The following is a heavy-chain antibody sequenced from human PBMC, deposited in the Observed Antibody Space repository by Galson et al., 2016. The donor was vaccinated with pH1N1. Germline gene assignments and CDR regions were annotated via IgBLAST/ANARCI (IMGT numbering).Heavy chain of an antibody. Sequence: QSGAEVKKPGESLKISCKASGSTFTGYYIHWVRQAPGQGLEWMGWIKPNSGDTKYAQKFQGRVTMTRDTSISTAYMELSSLRSDDTAIYYCARGRYCNNRDCFMGIDSWGQGTLVTVSS. CDR1: GSTFTGYY. CDR3: ARGRYCNNRDCFMGIDS. D-gene: IGHD2-8*01. J-gene: IGHJ4*02. CDR2: IKPNSGDT. V-gene: IGHV1-2*02.